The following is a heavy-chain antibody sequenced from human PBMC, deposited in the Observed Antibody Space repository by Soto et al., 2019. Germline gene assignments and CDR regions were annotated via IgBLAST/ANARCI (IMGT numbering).Heavy chain of an antibody. CDR2: ISASGDST. D-gene: IGHD2-8*01. CDR3: AKESTPHVGYCFNVVCYNDS. CDR1: EFIFNNYA. V-gene: IGHV3-23*01. Sequence: EVHLLESGGGLVQPGGSLRLTCAASEFIFNNYAMSWVRQTPGKGLEWVSVISASGDSTYNADSVKGRFTISRDNSWNTLYLQMNSLRAEYTAVYYCAKESTPHVGYCFNVVCYNDSWGQGTLVTVSS. J-gene: IGHJ4*02.